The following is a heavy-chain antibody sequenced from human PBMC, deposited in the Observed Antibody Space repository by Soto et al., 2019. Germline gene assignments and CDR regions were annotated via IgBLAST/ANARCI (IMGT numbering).Heavy chain of an antibody. J-gene: IGHJ6*02. CDR2: IWYDGSNK. CDR3: ARNNYDFWSGYPSAFYYYYGMDV. V-gene: IGHV3-33*01. CDR1: GFTFSSYG. D-gene: IGHD3-3*01. Sequence: GGSLRLSCAASGFTFSSYGMHWVRQAPGKGLEWVAVIWYDGSNKYYADSVKGRFTISRDNSKNTLYLQMNSLRAEDTAVYYCARNNYDFWSGYPSAFYYYYGMDVWGQGTTVTVSS.